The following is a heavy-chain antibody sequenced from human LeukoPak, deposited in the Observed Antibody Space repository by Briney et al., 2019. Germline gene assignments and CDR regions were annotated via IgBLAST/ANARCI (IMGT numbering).Heavy chain of an antibody. CDR2: IIAIFGTA. V-gene: IGHV1-69*05. Sequence: SVKVSCKASGGTFSSYAISWVRQAPGQGREWMGGIIAIFGTANYAQKLQGRVTITTDESTSTAYMELSSLRSEDTAVYYCARGDYGDYVHFDYWGQGTLVTVSS. D-gene: IGHD4-17*01. CDR3: ARGDYGDYVHFDY. CDR1: GGTFSSYA. J-gene: IGHJ4*02.